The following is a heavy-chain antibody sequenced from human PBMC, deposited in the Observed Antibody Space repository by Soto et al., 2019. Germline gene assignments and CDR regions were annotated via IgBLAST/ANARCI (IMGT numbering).Heavy chain of an antibody. J-gene: IGHJ3*02. CDR3: ARGTIFGVVMGPPAFDI. CDR1: GGSISSGGYY. Sequence: SETLSLTCTVSGGSISSGGYYWSWIRQHPGKGLEWIGYIYYSGSTYYNPSLKSRVTISVDTSKNQFSLKLSSVTAADTAVYYCARGTIFGVVMGPPAFDIWGQRTMVTVSS. D-gene: IGHD3-3*01. V-gene: IGHV4-31*03. CDR2: IYYSGST.